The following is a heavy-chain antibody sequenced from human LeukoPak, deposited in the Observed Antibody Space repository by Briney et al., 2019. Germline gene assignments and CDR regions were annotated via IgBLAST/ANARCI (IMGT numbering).Heavy chain of an antibody. CDR3: ARCRSDYYLDS. CDR2: IYPDSGGT. Sequence: ASVKVSCKASGYTFTDYYMHWVRQAPGHGLEWMGWIYPDSGGTNYAQKFQGRVTMTRDTSISTAYMGLSRLTSDDTAVYYCARCRSDYYLDSWGQGTLVTVSS. V-gene: IGHV1-2*02. CDR1: GYTFTDYY. D-gene: IGHD3-10*01. J-gene: IGHJ4*02.